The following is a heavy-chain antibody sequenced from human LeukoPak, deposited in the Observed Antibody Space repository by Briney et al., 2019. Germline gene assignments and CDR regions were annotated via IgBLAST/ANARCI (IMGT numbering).Heavy chain of an antibody. CDR3: AREPQRASFDI. Sequence: GGSLRLSCAASGFTFDDSGMSWVRQAPGKGLEWVCGISWNGGNTGYADSVKGRLTISRDNAKNSLYLQMNSLRAEDTALYSCAREPQRASFDIWGQGTMVTVSS. D-gene: IGHD1-26*01. CDR2: ISWNGGNT. CDR1: GFTFDDSG. J-gene: IGHJ3*02. V-gene: IGHV3-20*04.